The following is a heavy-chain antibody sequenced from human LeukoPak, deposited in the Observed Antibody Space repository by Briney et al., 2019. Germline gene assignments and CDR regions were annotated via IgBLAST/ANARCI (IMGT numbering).Heavy chain of an antibody. J-gene: IGHJ5*02. CDR1: GSSISSSSYY. D-gene: IGHD2-15*01. CDR3: ARPKGYCSGGSCYDNWFDP. Sequence: SETLSLTCTVSGSSISSSSYYWGWIRQPPGRGLEWMGSIYYSGSTYYNPSLNSRVTISVDTSKNQFSLKLSSVTAAHTAVYYCARPKGYCSGGSCYDNWFDPWGQGTLVTVSS. CDR2: IYYSGST. V-gene: IGHV4-39*01.